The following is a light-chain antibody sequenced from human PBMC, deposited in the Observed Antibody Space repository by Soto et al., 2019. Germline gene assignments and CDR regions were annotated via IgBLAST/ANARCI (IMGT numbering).Light chain of an antibody. V-gene: IGLV4-69*01. CDR3: QTWGTGIHV. CDR2: LNSDGSH. Sequence: QLVLTQSPSASASLGASVKLTCTLSSGHSSYAIAWHQQQPEKGPRYLMKLNSDGSHSKGDGIPDRFSGSSSGAERYLIISSLQSEDEDDYYCQTWGTGIHVFGTGTKLTVL. CDR1: SGHSSYA. J-gene: IGLJ1*01.